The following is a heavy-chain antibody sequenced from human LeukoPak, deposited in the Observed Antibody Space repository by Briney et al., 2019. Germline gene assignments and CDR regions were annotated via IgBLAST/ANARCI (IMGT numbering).Heavy chain of an antibody. D-gene: IGHD4-17*01. CDR2: IKQDGSQK. CDR1: GFTFSSYW. CDR3: ARDEGDTVTTYRFDL. Sequence: RGSLRLSCVVSGFTFSSYWMSWVRQAPGKVLEWVANIKQDGSQKNYVNSLKGRFTISRDNAKNSVYLQMNSLRAEDTAVYYCARDEGDTVTTYRFDLWGRGTLVTVSS. J-gene: IGHJ2*01. V-gene: IGHV3-7*01.